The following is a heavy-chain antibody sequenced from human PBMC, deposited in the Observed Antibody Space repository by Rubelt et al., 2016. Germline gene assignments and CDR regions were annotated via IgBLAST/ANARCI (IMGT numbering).Heavy chain of an antibody. Sequence: QVQLVQSGAEVKKPGASVKVSCKASGYTFTGYYMHWVRQAPGQGLEWMGWINPNSGGTNYAQKFQGRVTMTRDTSISTAYMELGRLRSDDTAVYYCAGGVVVPAAILYYYYGMDVWGQGTTVTVSS. CDR2: INPNSGGT. J-gene: IGHJ6*02. CDR3: AGGVVVPAAILYYYYGMDV. D-gene: IGHD2-2*01. CDR1: GYTFTGYY. V-gene: IGHV1-2*02.